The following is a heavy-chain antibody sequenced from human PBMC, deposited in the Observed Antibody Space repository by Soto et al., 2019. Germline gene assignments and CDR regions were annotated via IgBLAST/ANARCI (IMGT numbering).Heavy chain of an antibody. CDR1: GASISSHY. D-gene: IGHD2-2*01. J-gene: IGHJ4*02. V-gene: IGHV4-59*11. CDR2: IYYSGST. CDR3: AIYGSQLLWTSFDY. Sequence: SETLSLTCTVSGASISSHYWSWIRQPPGKGLEWIGYIYYSGSTNCNPSLKSRVTMSVDKYKNQFYLLLSSVTAADTAVYHCAIYGSQLLWTSFDYWGQXALVTVSS.